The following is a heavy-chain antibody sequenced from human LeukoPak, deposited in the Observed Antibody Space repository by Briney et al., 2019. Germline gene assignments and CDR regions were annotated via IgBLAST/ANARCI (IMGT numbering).Heavy chain of an antibody. Sequence: PSETLSLTCSVSGASISSSSDYWGWIRQPPGKGLEWIGMIHYSGTTYYNSSLKSRVTVSMDTSSNQVSLRLNSVTAADTAVYYCAYGSGSIPDYWGQGTLVTVSS. J-gene: IGHJ4*02. CDR3: AYGSGSIPDY. CDR2: IHYSGTT. D-gene: IGHD3-10*01. CDR1: GASISSSSDY. V-gene: IGHV4-39*07.